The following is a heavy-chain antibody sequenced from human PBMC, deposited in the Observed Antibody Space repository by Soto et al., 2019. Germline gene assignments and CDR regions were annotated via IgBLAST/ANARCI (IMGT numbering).Heavy chain of an antibody. CDR2: IYHSGST. CDR3: ATGPPAAGLYYYYGMDV. J-gene: IGHJ6*02. CDR1: GYSISSGYY. D-gene: IGHD6-13*01. V-gene: IGHV4-38-2*01. Sequence: SETLSLTCAVSGYSISSGYYWGWIRQPPGKGLEWIGSIYHSGSTYYTPSLKSRVTISVDTSKNQFSLKLSSVTAADTAVYYCATGPPAAGLYYYYGMDVWGQGXTVTVYS.